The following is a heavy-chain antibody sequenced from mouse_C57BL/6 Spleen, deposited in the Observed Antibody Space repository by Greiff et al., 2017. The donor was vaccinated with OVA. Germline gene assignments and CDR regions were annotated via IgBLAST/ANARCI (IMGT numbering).Heavy chain of an antibody. CDR3: ARHGSYYDYFDY. CDR2: FYPGSGSI. CDR1: GYTFTEYT. V-gene: IGHV1-62-2*01. J-gene: IGHJ2*01. D-gene: IGHD2-4*01. Sequence: VKLQESGAELVKPGASVKLSCKASGYTFTEYTIHWVKQRSGQGLEWIGWFYPGSGSIKYNEKFKDKATLTADKSSSTVYMELSRLTSEDSAVYVGARHGSYYDYFDYWGQGTTLTVSS.